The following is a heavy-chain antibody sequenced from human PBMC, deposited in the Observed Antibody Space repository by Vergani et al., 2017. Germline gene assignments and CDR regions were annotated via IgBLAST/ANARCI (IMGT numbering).Heavy chain of an antibody. J-gene: IGHJ4*02. CDR3: TRDPYYSDSSGYSTLFDY. CDR1: GGTFNTYA. Sequence: QVRLVQSGAEVKKPGSSVKVSCKASGGTFNTYAINWVRQAPGQGLEWMGRIIPIFGTANYAQKFQGRVTITADESTRTAYMELSSLRSDDTAIYYCTRDPYYSDSSGYSTLFDYGGQGTLVIVSS. D-gene: IGHD3-22*01. CDR2: IIPIFGTA. V-gene: IGHV1-69*13.